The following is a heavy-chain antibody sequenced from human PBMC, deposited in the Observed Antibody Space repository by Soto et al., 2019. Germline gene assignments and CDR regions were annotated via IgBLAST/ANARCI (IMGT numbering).Heavy chain of an antibody. V-gene: IGHV1-69*13. CDR1: GGTFSSYA. Sequence: SVKVSCKASGGTFSSYAISWVRQAPGQGLEWMGGIIPIFGTANYAQKFQGRVTITADESTSTAYMELSSLRSEDTAVYYCSRDPPDYYDSSGYEASDYWGQGTLVTVSS. D-gene: IGHD3-22*01. J-gene: IGHJ4*02. CDR3: SRDPPDYYDSSGYEASDY. CDR2: IIPIFGTA.